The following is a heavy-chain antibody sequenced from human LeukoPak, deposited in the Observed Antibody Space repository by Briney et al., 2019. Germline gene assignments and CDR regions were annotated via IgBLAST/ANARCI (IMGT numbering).Heavy chain of an antibody. CDR3: TRVYLERLTAGYFDH. Sequence: GGSLRLSCAASGFTFSSYAMSWVRQAPGKGLEWVSAISGSGGSTYYADSVKGRFTISRDNSKNTLFLQMNSLRDEDTAVYYCTRVYLERLTAGYFDHWGQGTLVTVSP. D-gene: IGHD2-8*01. CDR2: ISGSGGST. J-gene: IGHJ4*02. CDR1: GFTFSSYA. V-gene: IGHV3-23*01.